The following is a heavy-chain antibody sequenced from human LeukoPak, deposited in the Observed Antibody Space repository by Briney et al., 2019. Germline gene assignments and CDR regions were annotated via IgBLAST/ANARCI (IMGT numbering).Heavy chain of an antibody. J-gene: IGHJ3*02. Sequence: GGSLRLSCTVSGFTLSSYEMSWIRQAPGKGLEWVSAISGSGGSTYYADSVKGRFTISRDNSKNTLYLQMNSLRAEDTAVYYCANDGAYYDSRSDAFDIWGQGTMVTVSS. CDR1: GFTLSSYE. CDR2: ISGSGGST. V-gene: IGHV3-23*01. CDR3: ANDGAYYDSRSDAFDI. D-gene: IGHD3-22*01.